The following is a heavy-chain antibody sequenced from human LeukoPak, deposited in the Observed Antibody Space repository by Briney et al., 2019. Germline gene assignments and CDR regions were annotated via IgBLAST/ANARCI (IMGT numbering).Heavy chain of an antibody. D-gene: IGHD3-22*01. CDR3: ASGYYYRGDY. J-gene: IGHJ4*02. V-gene: IGHV4-61*02. CDR2: IYTSGST. CDR1: GGSISSGSHY. Sequence: SETLSLTCTVSGGSISSGSHYWSWIRQPAGKGLEWIRRIYTSGSTNYNPSLKSRVTISVDTSKNEFSLKLSSVTAADTAVYYCASGYYYRGDYWGQGTLVTVSS.